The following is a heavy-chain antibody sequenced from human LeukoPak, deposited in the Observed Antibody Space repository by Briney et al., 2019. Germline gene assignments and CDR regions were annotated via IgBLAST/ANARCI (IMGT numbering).Heavy chain of an antibody. V-gene: IGHV3-20*04. D-gene: IGHD6-13*01. CDR1: GFTFDDYG. CDR3: ARFASYSSSSYAGWFDP. CDR2: INWNGGST. J-gene: IGHJ5*02. Sequence: GGSLRLSCAASGFTFDDYGMSWVRQAPGKGLEWVSGINWNGGSTGYADSVKGRFTISRDNAKNSLYLQMNSLRAEDTALYYCARFASYSSSSYAGWFDPWGQGTLVTVSS.